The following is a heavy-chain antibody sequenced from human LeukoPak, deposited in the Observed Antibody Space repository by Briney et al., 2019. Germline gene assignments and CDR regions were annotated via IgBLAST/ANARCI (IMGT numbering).Heavy chain of an antibody. CDR2: IYHSGST. Sequence: SETLSLTCAVSGGSISSSNWWSWVRQPPGKGLEWIGEIYHSGSTNYNPSLKSRVTISVDKSKNQFSLKRSSVTAADTAVYYCASISSSWYSDYWGQGTLVTVSS. CDR1: GGSISSSNW. V-gene: IGHV4-4*02. D-gene: IGHD6-13*01. CDR3: ASISSSWYSDY. J-gene: IGHJ4*02.